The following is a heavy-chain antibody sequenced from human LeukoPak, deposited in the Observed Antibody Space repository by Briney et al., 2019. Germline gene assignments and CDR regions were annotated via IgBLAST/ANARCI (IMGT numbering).Heavy chain of an antibody. J-gene: IGHJ2*01. Sequence: GGSLRLSCAVSAFTFSSFPFHWIRQAPGKGLEWVAAISTDGSYKYHGDSVKGRFTISRDNPMNTLYLQMNGLRPDDTAVYYCARSLIPGRWYFDHWGRGTLVTVSS. V-gene: IGHV3-30*04. CDR3: ARSLIPGRWYFDH. CDR2: ISTDGSYK. CDR1: AFTFSSFP. D-gene: IGHD3-16*01.